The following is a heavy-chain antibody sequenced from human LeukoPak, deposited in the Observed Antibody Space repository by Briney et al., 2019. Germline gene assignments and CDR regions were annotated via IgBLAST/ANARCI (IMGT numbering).Heavy chain of an antibody. Sequence: GGSLRLSCAASGFTFSSYSMNWVRQAPGKGLEWVSGISWNSGSIGYADSVKGRFTISRDNAKNSLYLQMNSLRAEDTALYYCAKDKGVSDAFDIWGQGTMVTVSS. J-gene: IGHJ3*02. CDR3: AKDKGVSDAFDI. CDR1: GFTFSSYS. D-gene: IGHD3-16*02. CDR2: ISWNSGSI. V-gene: IGHV3-9*01.